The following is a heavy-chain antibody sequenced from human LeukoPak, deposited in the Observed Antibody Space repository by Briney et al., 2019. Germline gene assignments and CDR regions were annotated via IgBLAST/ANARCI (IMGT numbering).Heavy chain of an antibody. CDR2: IFYSGKT. Sequence: PSETLSLTCTVSNGSMTSDSYYWPWVPQPPGKGLGWIGTIFYSGKTYYSASLKSRVTVSLDTSKKNFSLRLSSVTAADTAVYYCARLWIVATWFDAWGQGALVTVSS. J-gene: IGHJ5*02. CDR3: ARLWIVATWFDA. D-gene: IGHD2-2*03. V-gene: IGHV4-39*02. CDR1: NGSMTSDSYY.